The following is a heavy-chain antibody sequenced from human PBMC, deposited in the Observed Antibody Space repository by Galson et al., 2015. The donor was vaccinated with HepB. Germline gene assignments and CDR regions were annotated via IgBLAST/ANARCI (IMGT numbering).Heavy chain of an antibody. CDR3: ARARYSTSPPDY. CDR2: ISTYNFDT. V-gene: IGHV1-18*01. Sequence: SVKVSCKASGYIFTIYGISWVRQAPGQGLEWMGWISTYNFDTNFAQRLQDRVTMTTDTATNTAYMELRSLGSGDTAVYYCARARYSTSPPDYWGQGTLVTVAS. CDR1: GYIFTIYG. D-gene: IGHD5-12*01. J-gene: IGHJ4*02.